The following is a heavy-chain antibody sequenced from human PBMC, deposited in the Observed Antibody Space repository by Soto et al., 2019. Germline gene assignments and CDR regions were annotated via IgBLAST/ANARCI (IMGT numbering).Heavy chain of an antibody. CDR1: GGSISSSRYR. CDR2: IYYSGST. Sequence: QLQLQESGPGLVKPSETLSLICTVSGGSISSSRYRWGWVRHPPGKGLEWIGTIYYSGSTHYNPSLKSRVTKSVDTSKSQFSLRLNSVTAADTAVYYCATVDGLGVVTTFMDYWGQGTLVTVSS. CDR3: ATVDGLGVVTTFMDY. V-gene: IGHV4-39*01. D-gene: IGHD3-3*01. J-gene: IGHJ4*02.